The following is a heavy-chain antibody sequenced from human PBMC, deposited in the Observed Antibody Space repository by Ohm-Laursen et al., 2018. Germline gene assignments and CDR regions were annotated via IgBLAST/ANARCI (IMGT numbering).Heavy chain of an antibody. CDR3: ARGLWWFDP. J-gene: IGHJ5*02. CDR1: GGSFSTYY. CDR2: VYYSGST. Sequence: GTLSLTCTVSGGSFSTYYWSWIRQPPGKGLGWIGYVYYSGSTYYNPSLKSRVTISVDTSKNQFSLKLSSVTAADTALYYCARGLWWFDPWGQGTLVTVSS. V-gene: IGHV4-59*08.